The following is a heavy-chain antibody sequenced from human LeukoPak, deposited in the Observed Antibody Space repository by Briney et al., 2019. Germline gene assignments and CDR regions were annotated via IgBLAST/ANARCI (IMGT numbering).Heavy chain of an antibody. CDR2: IIPILGIA. CDR3: ARVMITFGGAHDY. Sequence: ASVKVSCKASGGTFSSYAISWVRQAPGQGLEWMGRIIPILGIANYAQKFQGRVTITADKSTSTAYMELSSLRSEDTAVYYCARVMITFGGAHDYWGQGTLVTVSS. CDR1: GGTFSSYA. D-gene: IGHD3-16*01. J-gene: IGHJ4*02. V-gene: IGHV1-69*04.